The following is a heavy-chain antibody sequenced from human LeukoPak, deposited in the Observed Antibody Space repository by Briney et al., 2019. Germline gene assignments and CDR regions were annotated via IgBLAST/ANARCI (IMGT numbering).Heavy chain of an antibody. Sequence: ASVKVSCKASGYTFTGYYMHWVRQAPGQGLEWMGWINPDNGGSNYAQNFQGRVTMIRDTSTSTAYMELSRLRSDDTAVYYCVRSQSIALFDYWGQGTLVTVSS. J-gene: IGHJ4*02. D-gene: IGHD2/OR15-2a*01. CDR1: GYTFTGYY. V-gene: IGHV1-2*02. CDR3: VRSQSIALFDY. CDR2: INPDNGGS.